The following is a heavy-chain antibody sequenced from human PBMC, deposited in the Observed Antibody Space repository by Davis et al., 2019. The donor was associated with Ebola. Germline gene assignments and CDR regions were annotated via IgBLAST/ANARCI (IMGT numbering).Heavy chain of an antibody. J-gene: IGHJ5*02. CDR3: ARGKWFDP. Sequence: SVKVSCKVSGYTLTDLSIHWVRQAPGQGLEWMGRIIPVVDTKDYAQKFQGRVTLTADKATNTAYMELSGLRFDDTAVYYCARGKWFDPWGQGTLVSVTS. V-gene: IGHV1-69*08. CDR2: IIPVVDTK. CDR1: GYTLTDLS.